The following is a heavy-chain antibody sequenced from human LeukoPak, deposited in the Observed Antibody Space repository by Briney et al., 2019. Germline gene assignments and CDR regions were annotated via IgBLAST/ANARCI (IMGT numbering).Heavy chain of an antibody. V-gene: IGHV4-39*07. Sequence: PSETLSLTCTVSGGSISSSSYYWGWIRQPPGKGLEWIGSIYYSGSTYYNPSLKSRVTISVDTSKNQFSLKLSSVTAADTAVYYCAKVSAATIKLIFDYWGQGTLVTVSS. CDR2: IYYSGST. CDR3: AKVSAATIKLIFDY. J-gene: IGHJ4*02. CDR1: GGSISSSSYY. D-gene: IGHD5-12*01.